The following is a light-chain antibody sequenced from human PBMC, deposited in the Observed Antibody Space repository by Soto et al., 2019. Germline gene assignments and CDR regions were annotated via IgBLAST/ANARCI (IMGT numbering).Light chain of an antibody. J-gene: IGKJ4*01. CDR1: QSVSSY. V-gene: IGKV3-11*01. Sequence: EIVLTQSPATLSLSPGARATLSCSASQSVSSYFAWYQQNPGQAPRLLIYDASNRATGIPARLSGSGSGTDFTLTINSLEPEGFAVYYCQQRSNLPFTFRGGTKVEIK. CDR3: QQRSNLPFT. CDR2: DAS.